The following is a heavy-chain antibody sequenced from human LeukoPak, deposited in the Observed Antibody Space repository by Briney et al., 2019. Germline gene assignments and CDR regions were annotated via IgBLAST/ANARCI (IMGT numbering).Heavy chain of an antibody. CDR3: AREYYASGSDVIDY. CDR2: IYYSGST. D-gene: IGHD3-10*01. V-gene: IGHV4-59*01. J-gene: IGHJ4*02. Sequence: SETLSLTCTVSGGSISSYYWSWIRQPPGKGLEWIGYIYYSGSTNYNPSLKSRVTISADTSKNQFSLKLSSVTAADTAVYYCAREYYASGSDVIDYWGQGTLVTVSS. CDR1: GGSISSYY.